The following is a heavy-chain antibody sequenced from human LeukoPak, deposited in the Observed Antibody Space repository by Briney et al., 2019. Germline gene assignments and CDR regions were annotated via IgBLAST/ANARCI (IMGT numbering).Heavy chain of an antibody. V-gene: IGHV3-30-3*01. CDR2: ISYDGSNK. Sequence: QSGGSLRLSCAASGFTFSSYAMHWVRQAPGKGLEWVAVISYDGSNKYYADSVKGRFTISRDNSKNTLYLQMNSLRAEDTAVYYCARSTGQWLVQLPYLVSAVSSRGGYYFDYWGQGTLVTVSS. CDR1: GFTFSSYA. D-gene: IGHD6-19*01. CDR3: ARSTGQWLVQLPYLVSAVSSRGGYYFDY. J-gene: IGHJ4*02.